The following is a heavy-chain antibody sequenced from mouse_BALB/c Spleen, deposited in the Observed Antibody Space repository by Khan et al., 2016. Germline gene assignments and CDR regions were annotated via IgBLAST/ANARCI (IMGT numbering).Heavy chain of an antibody. V-gene: IGHV9-3-1*01. D-gene: IGHD1-1*01. CDR1: GYTFTNYG. J-gene: IGHJ3*01. CDR2: INTYTGEP. Sequence: QIQLVQSGPELKKPGETVKISCKASGYTFTNYGMNWVKQAPGKGLKWMGWINTYTGEPTYADDFKGRFAFSLETSASTAYLQINKLKNEDTATYFCARRHYGSSYDAWFAYWGQGTLVTVSA. CDR3: ARRHYGSSYDAWFAY.